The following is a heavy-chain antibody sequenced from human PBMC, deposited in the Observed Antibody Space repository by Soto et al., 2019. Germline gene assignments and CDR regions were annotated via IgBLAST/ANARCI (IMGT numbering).Heavy chain of an antibody. Sequence: QVQLVESGGGVVQPGRSLRLSCAASGFTFSSYGMHWVRQAPGKGLEWVAVISYDGSNKYYADSVKGRFTISRDNSKNTLYLQMNSLRAEDTAVYYCAKIVGAPSRDYWGQGALVTVSS. J-gene: IGHJ4*02. V-gene: IGHV3-30*18. CDR1: GFTFSSYG. CDR2: ISYDGSNK. D-gene: IGHD1-26*01. CDR3: AKIVGAPSRDY.